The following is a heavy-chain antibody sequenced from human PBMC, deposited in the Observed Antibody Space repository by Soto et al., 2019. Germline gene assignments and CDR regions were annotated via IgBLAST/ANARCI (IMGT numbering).Heavy chain of an antibody. D-gene: IGHD2-21*01. CDR2: VHSTGST. CDR3: ARDVVSLTLFDY. J-gene: IGHJ4*02. Sequence: QVELQESGPRLVRPSETLYLTCTVSGGSMSGYHWSWVRQPAGKGLEWIGRVHSTGSTDYNPSVESRITVSLDTSKKQFSLTLRSVTAAGTALYFCARDVVSLTLFDYWGQGILVTVSS. V-gene: IGHV4-4*07. CDR1: GGSMSGYH.